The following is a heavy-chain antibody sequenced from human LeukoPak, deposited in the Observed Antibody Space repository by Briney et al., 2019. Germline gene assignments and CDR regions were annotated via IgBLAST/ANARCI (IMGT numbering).Heavy chain of an antibody. CDR3: ARGTDYGGNSGSIYYYYYMDV. D-gene: IGHD4-23*01. CDR2: IYYSGST. J-gene: IGHJ6*03. Sequence: KPSETLSLTYTVSGGSISSSSYYWGWIRQPPGKGLEWIGYIYYSGSTNYNPSLKSRVAISVDTSKNQFSLELSSVTAADTAVYYCARGTDYGGNSGSIYYYYYMDVWGKGTTVTVSS. CDR1: GGSISSSSYY. V-gene: IGHV4-61*05.